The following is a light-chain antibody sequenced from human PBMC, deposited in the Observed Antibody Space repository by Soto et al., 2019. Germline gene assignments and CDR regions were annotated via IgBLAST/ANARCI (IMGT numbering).Light chain of an antibody. J-gene: IGKJ4*01. CDR1: QSVSSSY. CDR2: GAS. CDR3: QQYCSSPPLT. Sequence: EIVLTQSPGTLSLSPGERATLSCRASQSVSSSYLAWYQQKPGQAPRLLIYGASSRATGIPDRFSGSGSGTDFPLTISRLEPEDFAVYYCQQYCSSPPLTFGGGTKVEIK. V-gene: IGKV3-20*01.